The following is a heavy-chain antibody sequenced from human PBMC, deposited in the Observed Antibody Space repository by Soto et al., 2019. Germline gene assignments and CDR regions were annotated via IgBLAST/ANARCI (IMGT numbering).Heavy chain of an antibody. D-gene: IGHD2-2*01. CDR1: GYTFTSYG. CDR2: ISAYNGNT. J-gene: IGHJ6*02. V-gene: IGHV1-18*01. CDR3: ARVAVSVPATNYYYTMDV. Sequence: QVQLVQSGAEVKKPGASVKVSCKASGYTFTSYGISWVRQAPGQGLEWMGWISAYNGNTNYAQKLQGRVTMTTDTSTSTAYMELRSLRSDDTAVYYCARVAVSVPATNYYYTMDVWGQGTTVTVSS.